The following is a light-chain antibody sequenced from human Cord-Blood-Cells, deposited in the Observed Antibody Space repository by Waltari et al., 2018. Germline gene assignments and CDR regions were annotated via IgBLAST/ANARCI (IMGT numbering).Light chain of an antibody. J-gene: IGLJ3*02. Sequence: QSVLTQPPSASGTPGQRVTISCSGSSSNIGSNYVYWYQQLPGTAPKLLIYRNNQRPSGVPDRFSVSKSGTSASLAIRGLRSEDEADYYCAAWDDSLSGWVFGGGTKLTVL. CDR2: RNN. V-gene: IGLV1-47*01. CDR1: SSNIGSNY. CDR3: AAWDDSLSGWV.